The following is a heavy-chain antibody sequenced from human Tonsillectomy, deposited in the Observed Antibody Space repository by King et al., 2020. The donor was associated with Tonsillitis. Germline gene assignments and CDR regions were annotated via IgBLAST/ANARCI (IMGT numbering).Heavy chain of an antibody. J-gene: IGHJ4*02. V-gene: IGHV3-21*01. Sequence: VQLVESGGGLVKPGGSLRVSCAASGFTFSSYSMNWVRQAPGKGLEWVSSISSSSSYISFADSVKGRFTISRDNAENSLHLQMNSLRAEDTAVYYCARSTHYGEHETWYFDYWGQGTLVTVSS. D-gene: IGHD4-17*01. CDR2: ISSSSSYI. CDR1: GFTFSSYS. CDR3: ARSTHYGEHETWYFDY.